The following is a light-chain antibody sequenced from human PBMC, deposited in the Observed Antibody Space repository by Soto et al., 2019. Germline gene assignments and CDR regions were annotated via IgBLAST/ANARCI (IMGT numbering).Light chain of an antibody. CDR1: RSLSSSF. V-gene: IGKV3-20*01. CDR2: GAS. Sequence: EIVLTQSPGTLSLSPGERATLSCRASRSLSSSFLAWYQQKPGQAPRLLIYGASSRATGIPDRFSGGGSGTDFTLTISRVEPEDFAVYYCHQYGGSPQTFGQGTKVEIK. J-gene: IGKJ1*01. CDR3: HQYGGSPQT.